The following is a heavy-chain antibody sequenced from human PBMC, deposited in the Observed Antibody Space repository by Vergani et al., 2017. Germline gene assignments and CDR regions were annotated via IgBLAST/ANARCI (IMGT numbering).Heavy chain of an antibody. J-gene: IGHJ6*02. Sequence: DVQLLQSGGDLVQPGGSLRLSCAASGFTFNHYAMNWVRQAPGKGLEWVSGISGSGGSTYYAGSVKGRFTISRDSSKNTLYLQMNSLSAGDTAVYYCAKANPRNSGYDYLYYYHAMDVWCQGTTVTVSS. CDR1: GFTFNHYA. CDR2: ISGSGGST. D-gene: IGHD5-12*01. CDR3: AKANPRNSGYDYLYYYHAMDV. V-gene: IGHV3-23*01.